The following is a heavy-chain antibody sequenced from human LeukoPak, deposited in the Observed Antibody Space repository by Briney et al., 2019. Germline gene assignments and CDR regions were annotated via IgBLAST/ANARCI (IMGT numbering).Heavy chain of an antibody. CDR2: INPNSGGT. Sequence: AASVKVSCKASGYTFTGYYMHWVRQAPGQGLEWMGWINPNSGGTNYAQKFQGRVTMTRDTSISTAYMELSRLRSDDTAVYYCARVIIVATIYSAFDIWGQGTMVTVSS. CDR1: GYTFTGYY. CDR3: ARVIIVATIYSAFDI. J-gene: IGHJ3*02. V-gene: IGHV1-2*02. D-gene: IGHD5-12*01.